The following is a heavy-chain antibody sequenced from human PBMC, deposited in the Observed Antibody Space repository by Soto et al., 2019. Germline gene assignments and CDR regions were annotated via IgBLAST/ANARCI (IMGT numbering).Heavy chain of an antibody. J-gene: IGHJ6*02. V-gene: IGHV1-8*01. Sequence: QVQLVQSGAEVKKPGASVKVSCKASGYTFTSYDINWVRQATGQGLEWMGWMNPNSGNTGYAQKFQGRVTMTRNTSISIAYMELSSLRSEDTAVYYCARVLPYTKFYYCYGMDVWGQGTTVTVSS. CDR1: GYTFTSYD. D-gene: IGHD2-15*01. CDR3: ARVLPYTKFYYCYGMDV. CDR2: MNPNSGNT.